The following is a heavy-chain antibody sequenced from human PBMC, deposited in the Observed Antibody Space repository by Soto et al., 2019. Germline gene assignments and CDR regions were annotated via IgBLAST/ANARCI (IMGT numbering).Heavy chain of an antibody. D-gene: IGHD2-2*01. CDR2: ISAYNGNT. J-gene: IGHJ5*02. CDR3: ARAVRWDGVVVHWFDP. CDR1: GYTFTSYG. V-gene: IGHV1-18*01. Sequence: GASVKVSCKASGYTFTSYGISWVRQATGQGLEWMGWISAYNGNTNYAQKLQGRVTMTTDTSTSTAYMELRSLRSDDTAVYYCARAVRWDGVVVHWFDPWGQGTLVTVSS.